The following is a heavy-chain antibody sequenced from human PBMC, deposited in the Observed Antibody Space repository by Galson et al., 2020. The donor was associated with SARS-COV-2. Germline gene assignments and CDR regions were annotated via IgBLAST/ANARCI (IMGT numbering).Heavy chain of an antibody. CDR2: ISGSGVNT. CDR1: GITFNSYA. V-gene: IGHV3-23*01. J-gene: IGHJ6*02. CDR3: AKSDSYYNYFYGLDV. Sequence: GGSLRLSCAVSGITFNSYAMSWVRQAPGKGLEWVLGISGSGVNTYYADSVKGRFTISRDNSENTLYLQVNSLRVEDTAVYYCAKSDSYYNYFYGLDVWGQGTTVTVSS.